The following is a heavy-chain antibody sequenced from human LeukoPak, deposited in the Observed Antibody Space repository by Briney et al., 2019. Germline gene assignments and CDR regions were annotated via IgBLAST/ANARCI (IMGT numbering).Heavy chain of an antibody. CDR2: IRSKAYGGTT. J-gene: IGHJ5*02. CDR3: TREPELDGSSGYYFDWFDP. CDR1: GFTFGDYA. Sequence: GGSLRLSCKASGFTFGDYAMSWFRQAPGKGLEWVGFIRSKAYGGTTEYAASVKGRFTISRDDSKSIAYLQMNSLKTEDTAVYYCTREPELDGSSGYYFDWFDPWGQGTLVTVSS. V-gene: IGHV3-49*03. D-gene: IGHD3-22*01.